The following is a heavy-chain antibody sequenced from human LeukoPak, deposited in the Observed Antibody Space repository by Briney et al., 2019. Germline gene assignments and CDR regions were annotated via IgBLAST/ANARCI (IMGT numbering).Heavy chain of an antibody. Sequence: SETLSLTCTVSGYSISSGYYWGWIRQPPGKGLEWIGSIYYSGSTYYNPSLKSRVTISVDTSKNQFSLKLSSVTAADTAVYYCARHSSSQRPNFDYWGQGTLVTVSS. CDR1: GYSISSGYY. CDR3: ARHSSSQRPNFDY. CDR2: IYYSGST. V-gene: IGHV4-38-2*02. D-gene: IGHD6-13*01. J-gene: IGHJ4*02.